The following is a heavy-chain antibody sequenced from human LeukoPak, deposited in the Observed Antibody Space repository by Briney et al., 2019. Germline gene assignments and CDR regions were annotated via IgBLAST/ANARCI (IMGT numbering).Heavy chain of an antibody. CDR3: ARDGAIWSGYPYYFDY. J-gene: IGHJ4*02. D-gene: IGHD3-3*01. CDR1: GFPFSSYG. CDR2: IWYDGSNM. V-gene: IGHV3-33*01. Sequence: GGSLRLSCAASGFPFSSYGMHWVRQAPGKGLEWVAFIWYDGSNMCYGDSVKGRFTISRDNSKNTMYLQMNSLRAEDTAVYYCARDGAIWSGYPYYFDYWGQGTLVTVSS.